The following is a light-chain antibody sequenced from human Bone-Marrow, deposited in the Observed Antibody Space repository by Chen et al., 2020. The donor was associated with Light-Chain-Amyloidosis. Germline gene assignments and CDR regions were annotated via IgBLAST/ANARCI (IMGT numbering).Light chain of an antibody. Sequence: QSALTQPASVSGSPGQSITLSCTGTSSDVGGDNHVSWYQQHPDKAPKRMIYEVTNRPSWVPDRFSGSKSDNTAYLTISGLQTEDEADYFCSSYTITNTLVFGSGTRVTVL. CDR3: SSYTITNTLV. V-gene: IGLV2-14*01. J-gene: IGLJ1*01. CDR2: EVT. CDR1: SSDVGGDNH.